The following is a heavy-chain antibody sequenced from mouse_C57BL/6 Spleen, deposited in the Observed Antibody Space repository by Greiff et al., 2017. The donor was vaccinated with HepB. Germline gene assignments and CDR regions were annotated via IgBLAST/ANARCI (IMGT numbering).Heavy chain of an antibody. J-gene: IGHJ2*01. CDR1: GYTFTSYW. V-gene: IGHV1-53*01. CDR2: INPSNGGT. D-gene: IGHD1-1*01. Sequence: VQLQQSGTELVKPGASVKLSCKASGYTFTSYWMHWVKQRPGQGLEWIGNINPSNGGTNYNEKFKSKATLTVDKSSSTAYMQLSSLTSEDSAVYYCARLDTTVPYFDYWGQGTTLTVSS. CDR3: ARLDTTVPYFDY.